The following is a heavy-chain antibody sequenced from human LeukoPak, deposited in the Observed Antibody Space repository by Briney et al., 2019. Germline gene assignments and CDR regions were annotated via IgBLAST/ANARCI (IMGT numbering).Heavy chain of an antibody. CDR2: IIPIFGTA. Sequence: ASVKVSCKASGGTFSSYAISWVRQAPGQGLEWMGGIIPIFGTANYAQKFQGRVTITADESTSTAYMELSSLRSEDTAVYYCARAGGTGYFDWLFSPFDPWGQGTLVTVSS. CDR1: GGTFSSYA. D-gene: IGHD3-9*01. V-gene: IGHV1-69*13. J-gene: IGHJ5*02. CDR3: ARAGGTGYFDWLFSPFDP.